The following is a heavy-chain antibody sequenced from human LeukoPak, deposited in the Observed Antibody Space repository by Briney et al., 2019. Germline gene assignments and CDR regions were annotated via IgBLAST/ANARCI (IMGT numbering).Heavy chain of an antibody. CDR2: INRDGRST. V-gene: IGHV3-74*01. Sequence: GGPLTLSCAASGFTFSSVWTHWVRRATGKGLVWLSRINRDGRSTTYADSVKGRFTISRDNAKNTLYLQMNSLRAEDTAVYYCARHPYDILTGPSFDYWGQGTLVTVSS. J-gene: IGHJ4*02. D-gene: IGHD3-9*01. CDR3: ARHPYDILTGPSFDY. CDR1: GFTFSSVW.